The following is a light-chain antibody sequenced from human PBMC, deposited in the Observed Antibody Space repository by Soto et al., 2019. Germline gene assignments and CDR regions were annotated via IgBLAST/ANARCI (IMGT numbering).Light chain of an antibody. CDR2: EVS. V-gene: IGLV2-14*01. J-gene: IGLJ2*01. CDR3: RSYTSSSTLV. CDR1: SSDVGGYNY. Sequence: QSALTQPASVSGSPGQSITISCTGTSSDVGGYNYVSWYQQHPGKAPKLMIYEVSNRPSGVSNRFSGSKSGNTASLTISGRQAEDEADYYCRSYTSSSTLVFGGGTKVTVL.